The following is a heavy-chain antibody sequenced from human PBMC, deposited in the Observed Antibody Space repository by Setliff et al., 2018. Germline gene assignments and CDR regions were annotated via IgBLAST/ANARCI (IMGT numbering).Heavy chain of an antibody. Sequence: TSETLSLTCAVYGGSSSGYYWSWIRQPPGKGLEWIGEIDHSGSTNYNPSLKSRVTISVDTSKNQFSLKLSSVTAADTAVYYCARGGYSRGPPVYYFDYWGQGTLVTVSS. D-gene: IGHD5-12*01. CDR2: IDHSGST. CDR1: GGSSSGYY. V-gene: IGHV4-34*01. CDR3: ARGGYSRGPPVYYFDY. J-gene: IGHJ4*02.